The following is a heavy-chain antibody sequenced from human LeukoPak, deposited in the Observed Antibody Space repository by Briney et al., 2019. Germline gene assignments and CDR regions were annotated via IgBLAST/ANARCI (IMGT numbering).Heavy chain of an antibody. Sequence: ASVKVSCKASGYTFTGYYMHWVRQAPGQGLEWMGWINPNSGGTNYAQKFQGRVTMTRDTSISTAYMELSSLRSEDTAVYYCARVYGDYSGLEAFDIWGQGTMVTVSS. J-gene: IGHJ3*02. CDR3: ARVYGDYSGLEAFDI. CDR2: INPNSGGT. D-gene: IGHD4-17*01. CDR1: GYTFTGYY. V-gene: IGHV1-2*02.